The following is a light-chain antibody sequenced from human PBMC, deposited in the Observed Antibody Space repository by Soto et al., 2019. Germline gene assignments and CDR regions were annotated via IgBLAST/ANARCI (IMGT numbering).Light chain of an antibody. V-gene: IGKV1-5*03. CDR2: KAS. Sequence: DIQMTQSPSSLSASLGDRVTITCRASQGISNYLAWYQQKPGKAPKLLIYKASTLKSGVPSRFSGSGSGTEFTLTISSLQPDDFATYYCQHYNSYSEAFGQGTKVDIK. CDR1: QGISNY. CDR3: QHYNSYSEA. J-gene: IGKJ1*01.